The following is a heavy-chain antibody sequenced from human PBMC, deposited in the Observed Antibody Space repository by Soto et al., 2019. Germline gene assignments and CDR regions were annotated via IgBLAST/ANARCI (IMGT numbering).Heavy chain of an antibody. Sequence: ASVKVCCKASGYTFTGYAMHWVRQAPGQRLEWMGWINAGNGNTKYSQKFQGRVTITRDTSASTAYMDLSSLRSEDTAVYYCARAVAVPADFDYWGQGTLVTVSS. D-gene: IGHD6-19*01. CDR1: GYTFTGYA. J-gene: IGHJ4*02. CDR2: INAGNGNT. V-gene: IGHV1-3*01. CDR3: ARAVAVPADFDY.